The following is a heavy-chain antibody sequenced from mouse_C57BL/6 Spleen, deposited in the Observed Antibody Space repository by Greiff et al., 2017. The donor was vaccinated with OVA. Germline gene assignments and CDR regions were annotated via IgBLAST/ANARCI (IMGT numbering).Heavy chain of an antibody. CDR1: GFTFSNYW. V-gene: IGHV6-6*02. J-gene: IGHJ4*01. CDR2: IRLKSNNYAT. CDR3: TGGPYAIDY. Sequence: EVKLVESGGGLVQPGGSMKLSCVASGFTFSNYWMNWVRQSPEKGLEWVAEIRLKSNNYATHYAESVKGRFTISREDSNRSVYLQMNNLRAEDTGIYYCTGGPYAIDYWAQAPSVPVSS.